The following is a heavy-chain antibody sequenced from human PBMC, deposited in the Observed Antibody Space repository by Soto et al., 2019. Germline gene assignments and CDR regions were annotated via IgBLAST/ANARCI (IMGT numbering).Heavy chain of an antibody. CDR3: ANLPSISSTSDDAFDI. V-gene: IGHV3-23*01. CDR2: ISGSGGST. CDR1: GFTFSSYA. J-gene: IGHJ3*02. Sequence: EVQLLESGGGLVQPGGSLRLSCAASGFTFSSYAMSWVRQAPGKGLEWVSAISGSGGSTYYADSVKGRFTISRDNSKNTLYLQMNSLRAEDTAVYYFANLPSISSTSDDAFDIWGQGTMVTVSS. D-gene: IGHD2-2*01.